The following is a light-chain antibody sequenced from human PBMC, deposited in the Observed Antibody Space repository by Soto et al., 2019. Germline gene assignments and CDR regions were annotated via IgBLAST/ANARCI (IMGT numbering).Light chain of an antibody. CDR3: QQFNSYPIT. CDR2: DAS. CDR1: QSVSSW. J-gene: IGKJ5*01. Sequence: DIQMTQSPSILSASVGDRVTITCRASQSVSSWLAWYQQRPGQAPKLLIYDASTLTSGVPSRFSGSGSGTEFTLTIGGLQPDDFATYYCQQFNSYPITFGQGTRLEIK. V-gene: IGKV1-5*01.